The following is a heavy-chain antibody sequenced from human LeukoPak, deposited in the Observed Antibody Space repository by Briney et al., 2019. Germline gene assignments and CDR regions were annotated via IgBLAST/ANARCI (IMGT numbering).Heavy chain of an antibody. D-gene: IGHD6-6*01. CDR3: AREYSSSSPFDP. CDR2: IFQSGSP. Sequence: SETLSLTCSVSGYSISRGYYWGWIRQPPGKGLEWIGSIFQSGSPYCNPSLKSRVTISVDRSKNQFSLKLSSVTAADTAVYYCAREYSSSSPFDPWGQGTLVTVSS. J-gene: IGHJ5*02. CDR1: GYSISRGYY. V-gene: IGHV4-38-2*02.